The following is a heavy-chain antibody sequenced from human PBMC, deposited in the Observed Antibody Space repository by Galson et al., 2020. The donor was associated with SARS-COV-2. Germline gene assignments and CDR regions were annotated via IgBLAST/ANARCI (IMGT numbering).Heavy chain of an antibody. CDR1: GFTFSSYG. D-gene: IGHD3-16*01. Sequence: GESLKISCAASGFTFSSYGMHWVRQAPGKGLEWVAVISYDGSNKYYADSVKGRFTISRDNSKNTLYLQMNSLRAEDTAVYYCARDPYTTATIAPSFDYWGQGTLVTVSS. J-gene: IGHJ4*02. CDR3: ARDPYTTATIAPSFDY. CDR2: ISYDGSNK. V-gene: IGHV3-30*03.